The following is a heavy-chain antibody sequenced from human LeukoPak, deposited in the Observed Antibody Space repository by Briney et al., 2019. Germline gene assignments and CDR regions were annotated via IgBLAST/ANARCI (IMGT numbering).Heavy chain of an antibody. J-gene: IGHJ3*02. D-gene: IGHD6-19*01. Sequence: SETLSLTCTVSGGSISSGSYFWIWIRQPPGMGLERIGSINSRGSTYYNPSLKSRVTISVDTSNNQFSLKLSSVTAADTALYYCARQIAVAGEWAFDIWGQGTMVTVSS. CDR1: GGSISSGSYF. V-gene: IGHV4-39*01. CDR2: INSRGST. CDR3: ARQIAVAGEWAFDI.